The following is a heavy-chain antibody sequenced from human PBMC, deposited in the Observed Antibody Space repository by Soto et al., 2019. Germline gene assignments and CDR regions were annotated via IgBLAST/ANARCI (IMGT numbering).Heavy chain of an antibody. CDR2: IYYSGST. CDR1: GGSISGYY. D-gene: IGHD6-6*01. CDR3: ASSPLYSSSSGWFDP. J-gene: IGHJ5*02. V-gene: IGHV4-59*01. Sequence: PSETLSLTCTVSGGSISGYYWSWIRQPPGKGLEWIGNIYYSGSTNYNPSLKSRVTISVDTSKNQFSLKLSSVTAADTAVYYCASSPLYSSSSGWFDPWGQGTLVTVSS.